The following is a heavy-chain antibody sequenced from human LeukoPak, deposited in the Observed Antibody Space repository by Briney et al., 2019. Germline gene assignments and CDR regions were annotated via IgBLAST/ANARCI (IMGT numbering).Heavy chain of an antibody. V-gene: IGHV3-74*01. CDR2: ISADGTNT. Sequence: GGSLRLSCAASGFSLSNYWMNWVRQVPGKGLVGVAHISADGTNTGYVDSVKGRFTISKDNAKNTLFLQMNSLRAEDTAVYYCVRDGPREVPYDCWGQGTLVTVSS. CDR3: VRDGPREVPYDC. CDR1: GFSLSNYW. J-gene: IGHJ4*02.